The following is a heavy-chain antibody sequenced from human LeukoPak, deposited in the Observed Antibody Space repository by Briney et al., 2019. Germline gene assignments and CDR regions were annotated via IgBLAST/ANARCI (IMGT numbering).Heavy chain of an antibody. J-gene: IGHJ4*02. CDR2: IKQDGSEK. CDR1: GFTFSDHY. D-gene: IGHD5-18*01. V-gene: IGHV3-7*01. Sequence: PGGSLRLSCAASGFTFSDHYMDWVRQAPGKGLEWVANIKQDGSEKYYVDSVRGRFTISRDNAKNSLYLQMNSLRAEDTAVYYCARGSQYSYGRFDYWGQGTLVTVSS. CDR3: ARGSQYSYGRFDY.